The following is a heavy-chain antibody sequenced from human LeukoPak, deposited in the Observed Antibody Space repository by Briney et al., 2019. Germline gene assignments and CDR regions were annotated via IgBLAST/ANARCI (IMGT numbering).Heavy chain of an antibody. CDR3: ARVPTYYYDSSGYTSDAFDI. CDR1: GGSISSSSYY. Sequence: SETLSLTCTVSGGSISSSSYYWGWIRQPPGKGLEWIGSIYYSGSTYYNPSLKSRVTISVDTSKNQFSLKLSSVTAADTAVYYCARVPTYYYDSSGYTSDAFDIWGQGTMVTVSS. D-gene: IGHD3-22*01. J-gene: IGHJ3*02. V-gene: IGHV4-39*01. CDR2: IYYSGST.